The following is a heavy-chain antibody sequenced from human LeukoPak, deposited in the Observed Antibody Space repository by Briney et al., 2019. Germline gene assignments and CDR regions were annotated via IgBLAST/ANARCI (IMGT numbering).Heavy chain of an antibody. Sequence: GASVKVSCKASGYTFTGYYMHWVRQAPGQGLEWMGWINPNSGGTNYAQKFQGRVTMTRDTSISTAYMELSRLRSDDTAGYYCASGPDTRPYYYYGRDVGGQGTRVTVPS. CDR1: GYTFTGYY. CDR3: ASGPDTRPYYYYGRDV. J-gene: IGHJ6*02. CDR2: INPNSGGT. V-gene: IGHV1-2*02.